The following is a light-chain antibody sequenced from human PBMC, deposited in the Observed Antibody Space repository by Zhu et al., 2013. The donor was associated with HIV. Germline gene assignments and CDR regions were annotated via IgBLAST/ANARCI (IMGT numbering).Light chain of an antibody. CDR3: MQSLQTTWT. CDR2: LGS. CDR1: QSLLHGNGYNY. J-gene: IGKJ1*01. V-gene: IGKV2-28*01. Sequence: DVLMTQSPLYLPVTPGESATISCTSSQSLLHGNGYNYVDWYLQRPGQSPQVLIYLGSNRASGVPGRFSGTGSGTNFTLKITKVEAGDVGSYFCMQSLQTTWTFGQGT.